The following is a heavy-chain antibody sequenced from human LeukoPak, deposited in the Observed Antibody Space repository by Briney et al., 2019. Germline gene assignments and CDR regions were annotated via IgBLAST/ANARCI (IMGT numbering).Heavy chain of an antibody. Sequence: ASVKVSCKASGYTFTSYYMHWVRQAPGQGLECMGIINPSGGSTSYAQKFQGRVTMTRDTSTSTVYMELSSLRSEDTAVYYCARVMVAGTNTGAFDIWGQGTMVTVSS. CDR1: GYTFTSYY. D-gene: IGHD6-19*01. V-gene: IGHV1-46*01. CDR2: INPSGGST. CDR3: ARVMVAGTNTGAFDI. J-gene: IGHJ3*02.